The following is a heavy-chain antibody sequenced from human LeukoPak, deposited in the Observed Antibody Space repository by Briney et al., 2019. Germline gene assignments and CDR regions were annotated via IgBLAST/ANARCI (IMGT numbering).Heavy chain of an antibody. J-gene: IGHJ4*02. CDR3: AGYDFWSGYPYLFDY. CDR2: ISSSGSTI. Sequence: GGSLRLSCAASGFTFSSYEMNWVRQAPGKGLEGVSYISSSGSTIYYADSVKGRFTISRDNAKNSLYLQMNGLRAEDTAVYYCAGYDFWSGYPYLFDYWGQGTLVTVSS. D-gene: IGHD3-3*01. V-gene: IGHV3-48*03. CDR1: GFTFSSYE.